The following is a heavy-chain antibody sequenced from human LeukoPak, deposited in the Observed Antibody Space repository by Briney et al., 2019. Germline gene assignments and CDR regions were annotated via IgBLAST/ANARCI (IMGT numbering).Heavy chain of an antibody. CDR3: ARDNSNLDY. CDR2: ISSSGSTI. D-gene: IGHD4-23*01. J-gene: IGHJ4*02. V-gene: IGHV3-11*04. CDR1: GFTFSNFA. Sequence: PGGSLRLSCAASGFTFSNFAMSWVRQAPGKGLEWVSYISSSGSTIYYADSLKGRFTISRDNAKNSLYLQMNSLRAEDTAVYYCARDNSNLDYWGQGTLVTVSS.